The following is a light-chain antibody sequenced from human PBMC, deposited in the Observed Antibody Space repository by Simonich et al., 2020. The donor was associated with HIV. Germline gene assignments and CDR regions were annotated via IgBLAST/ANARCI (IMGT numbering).Light chain of an antibody. CDR3: QQHGASSIT. Sequence: DIVMTQSPDSLAVSLGERATINCKSSQSNLYSSNKKDYLAWNQQRPGQPPRLLIYWASTLESGVPDRLSGSGSGADFTLTISRLEPEDFAVYYCQQHGASSITFGQGTRLEIK. V-gene: IGKV4-1*01. CDR2: WAS. J-gene: IGKJ5*01. CDR1: QSNLYSSNKKDY.